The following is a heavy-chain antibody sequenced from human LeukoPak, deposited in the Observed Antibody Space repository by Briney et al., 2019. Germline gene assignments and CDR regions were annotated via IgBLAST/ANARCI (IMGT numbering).Heavy chain of an antibody. CDR1: GFTVSSNY. D-gene: IGHD5-18*01. CDR3: AKGDVDSPMNFYH. Sequence: PGGSLRLSCAASGFTVSSNYMSWVRQAPGKGLEWVSVIYSGGSTYYADSVKGRFTISRDNSKNTLYLQMNSLRAEDTALYYCAKGDVDSPMNFYHWGQGTLVTVSS. J-gene: IGHJ4*02. CDR2: IYSGGST. V-gene: IGHV3-53*01.